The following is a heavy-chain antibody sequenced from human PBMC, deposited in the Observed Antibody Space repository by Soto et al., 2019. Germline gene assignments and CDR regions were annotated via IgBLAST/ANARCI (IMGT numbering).Heavy chain of an antibody. Sequence: QVQLVQSGAEVKKPGASVKVSCKVSGYTLTELSMHWVRQAPGKGLEWMGGFDPEDGETIYAQKFQGRVTMTEDTSTDTAYMELSSLRSEDTAVYYCATEYRIHGRFGELLPAFYYWGQGTLVTVSS. CDR2: FDPEDGET. CDR1: GYTLTELS. D-gene: IGHD3-10*01. CDR3: ATEYRIHGRFGELLPAFYY. J-gene: IGHJ4*02. V-gene: IGHV1-24*01.